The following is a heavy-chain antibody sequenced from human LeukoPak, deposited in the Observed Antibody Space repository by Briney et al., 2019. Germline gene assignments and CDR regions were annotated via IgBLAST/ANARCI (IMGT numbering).Heavy chain of an antibody. CDR1: GGSFSGYY. Sequence: SETLSLTCAVYGGSFSGYYWSWIRQPPGKGLEWIGEINHSGSTNYNPSLKSRVTISVDTSKNQFSLKLSSVTAADTAVYYCAGGLKVYYYYMDVWGKGSTVTDSS. V-gene: IGHV4-34*01. CDR2: INHSGST. CDR3: AGGLKVYYYYMDV. J-gene: IGHJ6*03.